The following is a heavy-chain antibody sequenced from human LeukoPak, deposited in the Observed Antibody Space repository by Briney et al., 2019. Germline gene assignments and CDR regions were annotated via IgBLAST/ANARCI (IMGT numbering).Heavy chain of an antibody. J-gene: IGHJ6*04. Sequence: PSETLSLTCTVSGGSVSSGSYYWRWIRQPPGKGLEWIGYIYYSGSTNYNPSLKSRVTISVDTSKNQFPLKLNSVTAADAAMYYCARINYGDYGSYYGMDVWGKGTTVTVSS. CDR2: IYYSGST. D-gene: IGHD4-17*01. CDR3: ARINYGDYGSYYGMDV. V-gene: IGHV4-61*01. CDR1: GGSVSSGSYY.